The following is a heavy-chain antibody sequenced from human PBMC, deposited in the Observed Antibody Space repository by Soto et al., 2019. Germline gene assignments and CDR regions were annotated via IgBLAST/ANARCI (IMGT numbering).Heavy chain of an antibody. CDR3: ASTQGVGATTPPDY. CDR2: IWYDGSNK. J-gene: IGHJ4*02. D-gene: IGHD1-26*01. Sequence: QVQLVESGGGVVQPGRSLRLSCAASGFTFSSYGMHWVRQAPGKGLEWVAVIWYDGSNKYYADSVKGRFTISRDNSKNTLYLQMNSLRAEDTAVYYCASTQGVGATTPPDYWGQGTLVTVSS. V-gene: IGHV3-33*01. CDR1: GFTFSSYG.